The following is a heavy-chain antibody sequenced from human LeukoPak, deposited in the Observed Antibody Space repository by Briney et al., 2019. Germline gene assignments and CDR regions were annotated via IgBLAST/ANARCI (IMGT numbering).Heavy chain of an antibody. Sequence: LGESLKISCKGSGYSFTSYWIGWVRQMPGKGLEWMGIIYPGDSDTRYSPSFQGQVTISADKSISTAYLQWSSLKASDTAMYYCARPEVVATVGGSWYFDLWGRGTLVTVSS. CDR3: ARPEVVATVGGSWYFDL. D-gene: IGHD5-12*01. CDR2: IYPGDSDT. V-gene: IGHV5-51*01. CDR1: GYSFTSYW. J-gene: IGHJ2*01.